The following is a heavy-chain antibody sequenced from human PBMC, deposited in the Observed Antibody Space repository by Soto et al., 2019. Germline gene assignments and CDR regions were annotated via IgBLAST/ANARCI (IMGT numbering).Heavy chain of an antibody. D-gene: IGHD5-12*01. J-gene: IGHJ4*02. V-gene: IGHV3-30*18. Sequence: GGSLRLSCAASGFTFSSYGMHWVRQAPGKGLEWVAVISYDGSNKYYADSVKGRFTISRDNSKNTLYLQMNSLRAEDTAVYYCAKDRSGYDYSSWDYFDYWGQGTLVTVSS. CDR1: GFTFSSYG. CDR3: AKDRSGYDYSSWDYFDY. CDR2: ISYDGSNK.